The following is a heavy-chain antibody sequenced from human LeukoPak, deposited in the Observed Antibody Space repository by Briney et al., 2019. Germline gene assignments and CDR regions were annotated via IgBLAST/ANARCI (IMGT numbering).Heavy chain of an antibody. CDR1: GGSISSYY. CDR2: IYYSGST. V-gene: IGHV4-59*08. J-gene: IGHJ4*02. Sequence: SETLSLTCTVSGGSISSYYWSWIRQPPGKGLEWIGYIYYSGSTNYNPSLKSRVTISVDTSKNQFSLKLSSVTAADTAVYYCARLAPFTMVRGVPFDYWGQGTLVTVSS. CDR3: ARLAPFTMVRGVPFDY. D-gene: IGHD3-10*01.